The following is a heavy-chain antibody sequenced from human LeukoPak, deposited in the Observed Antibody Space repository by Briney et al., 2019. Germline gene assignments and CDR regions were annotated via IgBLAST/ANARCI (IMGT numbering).Heavy chain of an antibody. CDR2: IRYDGTNT. CDR3: TKDRMATIIGEFDY. Sequence: GGSLRLSCVASAFTFSDYGMVWVRQAPGKGLEWVTFIRYDGTNTFYADSVEGRFIISRDNSKNTMYLQMNRLRAGDTAVYYCTKDRMATIIGEFDYWGQGTLVTVAS. CDR1: AFTFSDYG. D-gene: IGHD5-24*01. V-gene: IGHV3-30*02. J-gene: IGHJ4*02.